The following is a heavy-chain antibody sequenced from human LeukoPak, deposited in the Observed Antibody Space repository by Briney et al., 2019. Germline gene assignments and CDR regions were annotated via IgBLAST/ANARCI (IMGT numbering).Heavy chain of an antibody. CDR3: ARVGGADYYDNSGYFDF. CDR1: GDSISNNNYY. J-gene: IGHJ4*02. CDR2: IHNGGST. V-gene: IGHV4-39*07. Sequence: SETLSLTCTVSGDSISNNNYYWGWIRQPPGKGLEWIVSIHNGGSTYYNPSLKSRVTISVDTSKNQFSLKLSSVTAADTAVYYCARVGGADYYDNSGYFDFWGQGTLVTVSS. D-gene: IGHD3-22*01.